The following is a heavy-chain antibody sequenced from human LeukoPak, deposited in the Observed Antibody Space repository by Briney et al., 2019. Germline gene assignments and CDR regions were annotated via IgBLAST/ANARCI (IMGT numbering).Heavy chain of an antibody. CDR3: ARVFTHYGSGSHFDY. CDR2: ISSSGSTI. J-gene: IGHJ4*02. CDR1: GFTFSSYE. V-gene: IGHV3-48*03. D-gene: IGHD3-10*01. Sequence: GGSLRLSCAASGFTFSSYEMNWVRQAPGKGLEWVSYISSSGSTIYYADSVKGRFTISRDNAKNSLFLHMNSLRAEDTAVYYCARVFTHYGSGSHFDYWGQGTLVTVSS.